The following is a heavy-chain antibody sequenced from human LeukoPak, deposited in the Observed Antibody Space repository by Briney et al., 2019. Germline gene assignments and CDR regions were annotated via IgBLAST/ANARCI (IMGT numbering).Heavy chain of an antibody. CDR1: GYTFTSYY. J-gene: IGHJ5*02. V-gene: IGHV1-46*01. Sequence: EASVTVSCKASGYTFTSYYMHWVRQAPGQGLEWMGIINPSGGSTSYAQKFQGRVTMTRDTSTSTVYMELSSLRSEDTAVYYCARRLQFNWFDPWGRGTLVTVSS. CDR2: INPSGGST. CDR3: ARRLQFNWFDP. D-gene: IGHD4-11*01.